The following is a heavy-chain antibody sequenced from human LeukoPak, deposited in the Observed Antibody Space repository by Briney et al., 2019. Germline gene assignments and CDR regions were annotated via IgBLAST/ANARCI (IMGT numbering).Heavy chain of an antibody. Sequence: ASVKVSCKASGYTFTNYGITRVRQAPGQGLEWMGWISAYNGDTNYAQKLQGRVTMTTDTSTSTAYMELRSLRSDDTAMYYCAREFASTVLMVNWFDPWGQGTLVPVSS. V-gene: IGHV1-18*01. CDR2: ISAYNGDT. J-gene: IGHJ5*02. CDR1: GYTFTNYG. D-gene: IGHD2-8*01. CDR3: AREFASTVLMVNWFDP.